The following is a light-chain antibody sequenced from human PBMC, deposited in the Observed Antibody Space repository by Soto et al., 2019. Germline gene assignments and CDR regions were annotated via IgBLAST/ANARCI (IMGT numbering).Light chain of an antibody. Sequence: EIVLTQSPGTLSLSPGERATLSCRASQSVSSNYLAWYQQKPDQAPRLLIYGASSRATGIPDRFSGSGSGTDFTLTISRLEPEDFAVYYCQQYGGSPYTFGQGTKLEIK. CDR3: QQYGGSPYT. CDR2: GAS. J-gene: IGKJ2*01. CDR1: QSVSSNY. V-gene: IGKV3-20*01.